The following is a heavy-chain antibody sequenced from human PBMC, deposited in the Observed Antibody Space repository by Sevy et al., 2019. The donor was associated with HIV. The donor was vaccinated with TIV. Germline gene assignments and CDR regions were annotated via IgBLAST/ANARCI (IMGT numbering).Heavy chain of an antibody. CDR1: GGSFSSSY. Sequence: SETLSLTCAVYGGSFSSSYWNWVRQPPGKGLERIGEINHSGNTKSKPSPRSRVTISVDTSNNRFSVKLRSVTAADTAMYYYAGGTYGVLSGYGGLFDPWSQGTLVTVSS. CDR3: AGGTYGVLSGYGGLFDP. D-gene: IGHD3-9*01. V-gene: IGHV4-34*01. CDR2: INHSGNT. J-gene: IGHJ5*02.